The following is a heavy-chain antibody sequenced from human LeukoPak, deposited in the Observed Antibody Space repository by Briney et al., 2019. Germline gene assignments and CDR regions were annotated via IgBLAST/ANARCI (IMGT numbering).Heavy chain of an antibody. Sequence: PSETLSLTCTVSGGSISSYYWSWIRQPAGKGLEWIGRIYTSGSTNYNLSLKSRVTMSVDTSKNQFSLKLSSVTAADTAVYYCARAVQPSITIFGVVIDYWYFDLWGRGTLVTVSS. V-gene: IGHV4-4*07. D-gene: IGHD3-3*01. J-gene: IGHJ2*01. CDR3: ARAVQPSITIFGVVIDYWYFDL. CDR2: IYTSGST. CDR1: GGSISSYY.